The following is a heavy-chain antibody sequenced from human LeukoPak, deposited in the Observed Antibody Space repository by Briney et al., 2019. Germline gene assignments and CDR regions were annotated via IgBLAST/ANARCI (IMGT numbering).Heavy chain of an antibody. D-gene: IGHD6-13*01. V-gene: IGHV3-23*01. J-gene: IGHJ4*02. Sequence: GGSLTLSCAASGFTFSSYAMSWVRQAPGKGLDWVSGISGSGGSTYYADSVKGRFTISRDNSKNTLYLQMNSLSAEDTAVYYCAKGTRSSSWFHFDYWGQGTLVTVSS. CDR1: GFTFSSYA. CDR3: AKGTRSSSWFHFDY. CDR2: ISGSGGST.